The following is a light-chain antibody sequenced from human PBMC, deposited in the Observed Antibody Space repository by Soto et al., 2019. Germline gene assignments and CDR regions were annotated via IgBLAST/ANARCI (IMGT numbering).Light chain of an antibody. J-gene: IGKJ1*01. CDR2: GAS. CDR3: QQHGSSRT. Sequence: THSCRASQSLGSTYLAWYQQKPGQAPRLLIYGASSRATGIPDRFSGSGSATDFTLTISRQAREAATVYYCQQHGSSRTFGQGTKVDIK. CDR1: QSLGSTY. V-gene: IGKV3-20*01.